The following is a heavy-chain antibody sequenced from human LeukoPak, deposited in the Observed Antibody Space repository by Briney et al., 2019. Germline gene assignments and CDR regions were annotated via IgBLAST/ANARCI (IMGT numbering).Heavy chain of an antibody. D-gene: IGHD3-10*01. CDR1: GFTFSSYG. CDR3: AKGAITMVRGVNDAFDI. Sequence: GGSLRLSCAASGFTFSSYGMHWVREAPGKGLEWVAVIWYDGSNKYYADSVKGRFTISRDNSKNTLYLQMNSLRAEDTAVYYCAKGAITMVRGVNDAFDIWGQGTMVTVSS. J-gene: IGHJ3*02. V-gene: IGHV3-33*06. CDR2: IWYDGSNK.